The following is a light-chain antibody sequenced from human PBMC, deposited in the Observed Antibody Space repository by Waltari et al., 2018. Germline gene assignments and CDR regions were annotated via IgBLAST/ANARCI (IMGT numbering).Light chain of an antibody. CDR1: QSVSRS. CDR2: GAS. Sequence: ERATLSFRASQSVSRSLAWYQQEPGQAPKLLIYGASTRATGIPDRFTGSGSGTDFSLTISSLEPEDFAIYFCQHYVRLPATFGQGTKVEIK. CDR3: QHYVRLPAT. J-gene: IGKJ1*01. V-gene: IGKV3-20*01.